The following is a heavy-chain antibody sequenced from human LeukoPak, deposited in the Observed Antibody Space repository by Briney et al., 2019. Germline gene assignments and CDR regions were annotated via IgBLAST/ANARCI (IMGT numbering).Heavy chain of an antibody. CDR2: IIPIFGTV. Sequence: SVKVSCKASGGTFSSYAINWVRQAPGQGLEWMGGIIPIFGTVNYAQKFQGRVTITADESTSTAYMELSSLRAEDTAVYFCAGLRRAYYYYMDVWGKGTTVTVSS. V-gene: IGHV1-69*13. CDR1: GGTFSSYA. CDR3: AGLRRAYYYYMDV. J-gene: IGHJ6*03.